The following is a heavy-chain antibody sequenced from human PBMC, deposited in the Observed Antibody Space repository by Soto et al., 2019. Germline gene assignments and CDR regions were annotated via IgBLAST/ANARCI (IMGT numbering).Heavy chain of an antibody. Sequence: QVQLQQSGPGLVKPSQTLSLTCAISGDSVSSNSAAWNWIRQSPSRGLEWLGRTYYRSKWYNDYAVSVKSRITINPDTSKNQFSLQLNSVTPEDTAVYYCARNGQLLWLGELSDYYYGMDVWGQGTTVTVSS. V-gene: IGHV6-1*01. CDR2: TYYRSKWYN. D-gene: IGHD3-10*01. CDR3: ARNGQLLWLGELSDYYYGMDV. CDR1: GDSVSSNSAA. J-gene: IGHJ6*02.